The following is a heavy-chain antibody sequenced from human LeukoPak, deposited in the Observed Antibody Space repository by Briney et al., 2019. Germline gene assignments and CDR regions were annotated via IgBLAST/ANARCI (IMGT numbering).Heavy chain of an antibody. V-gene: IGHV1-2*06. CDR1: GYTFTGYY. J-gene: IGHJ4*02. D-gene: IGHD3-16*02. CDR2: INPNSGGT. CDR3: ARDLYDYVWGSYRPEFDY. Sequence: GASVKVSCKDSGYTFTGYYMHWVRQAPGQGLEWMGRINPNSGGTNYAQKFQGRVTMTRDTSISTAYMELSRLRSDDTAVYYCARDLYDYVWGSYRPEFDYWGQGTLVTVSS.